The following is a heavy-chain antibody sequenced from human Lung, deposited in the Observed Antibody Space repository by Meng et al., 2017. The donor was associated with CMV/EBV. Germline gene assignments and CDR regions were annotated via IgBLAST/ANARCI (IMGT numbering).Heavy chain of an antibody. Sequence: ESLKISCAASGFTVSSNYMSWLRQAPGKGLEWVSVISSGGSTYYAESVKGRFTISRDNSKNTLYLQMNSLRAEDTAVYYCSMDQGSGVDIWGQGTMVTGSS. D-gene: IGHD3-10*01. CDR2: ISSGGST. V-gene: IGHV3-66*02. CDR1: GFTVSSNY. CDR3: SMDQGSGVDI. J-gene: IGHJ3*02.